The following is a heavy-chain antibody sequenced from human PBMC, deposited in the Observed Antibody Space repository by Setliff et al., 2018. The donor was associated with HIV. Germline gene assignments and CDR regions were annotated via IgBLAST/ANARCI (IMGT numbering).Heavy chain of an antibody. CDR2: ISGSGGST. J-gene: IGHJ4*02. D-gene: IGHD5-12*01. Sequence: HPGGSLRLSCAASGFIFSNYWMHWVRQAPGKGLEWVSAISGSGGSTYYADSVKGRFTISRDNSKNTLYLQMNSLRAEDTAVYYCAKDPRAAVATICDYWGQGTLVTVSS. CDR3: AKDPRAAVATICDY. V-gene: IGHV3-23*01. CDR1: GFIFSNYW.